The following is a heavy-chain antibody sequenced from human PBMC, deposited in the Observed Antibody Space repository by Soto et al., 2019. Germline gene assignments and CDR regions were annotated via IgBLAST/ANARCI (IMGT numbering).Heavy chain of an antibody. D-gene: IGHD1-26*01. J-gene: IGHJ4*02. CDR3: ARASGGSYPGSRIFDS. CDR2: ITNTGGDT. CDR1: GFMFSSNA. Sequence: LRLPCAASGFMFSSNAMSWVRQAPGKGLEWVSVITNTGGDTLYADSVEGRFTISRDNFKNILYLQMNSLRAEDTAIYYCARASGGSYPGSRIFDSWGQGTRVTVSS. V-gene: IGHV3-23*01.